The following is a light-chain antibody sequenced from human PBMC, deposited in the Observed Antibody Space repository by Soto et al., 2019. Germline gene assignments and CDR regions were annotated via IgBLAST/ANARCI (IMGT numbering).Light chain of an antibody. Sequence: QSVLTQPPSASVTPGQSVTISCSGSGSNIGGNTVNWYQQLTGTAPKLLMHSNTQPPSGVPDPWTGSTSGTSASLAISGPQSEIEADHYCAGWDDCTTAEVLGSGPKVTV. CDR3: AGWDDCTTAEV. CDR2: SNT. J-gene: IGLJ1*01. V-gene: IGLV1-44*01. CDR1: GSNIGGNT.